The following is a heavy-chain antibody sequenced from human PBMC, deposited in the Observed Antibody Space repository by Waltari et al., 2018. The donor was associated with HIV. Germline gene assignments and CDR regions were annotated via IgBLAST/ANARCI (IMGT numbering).Heavy chain of an antibody. D-gene: IGHD6-19*01. Sequence: EVRLVESGGALIQPGGSLRLSCVASGFSVGDHYLTWVRQAPGKGLEWVAIIFSGGSTYYADSVRGRFIISRDNSKNTLYLQMNSLTAEDTAIYYCARGLGITVAVSGIRPFDYWGQGTLVTVSS. CDR3: ARGLGITVAVSGIRPFDY. V-gene: IGHV3-53*01. J-gene: IGHJ4*02. CDR2: IFSGGST. CDR1: GFSVGDHY.